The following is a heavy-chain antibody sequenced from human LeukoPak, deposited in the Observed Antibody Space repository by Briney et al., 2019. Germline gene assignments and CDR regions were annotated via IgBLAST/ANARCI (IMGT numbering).Heavy chain of an antibody. D-gene: IGHD6-19*01. Sequence: GSSVTVSCKASGYTFTGYSMHWVRQAPGQGLEWMGWINPNSGGTVYAQNFQGRVTMTRDTSISTAYMELSRLTSDDAAVYFCATVYSSGWTEPDYWGQGIMVTDSS. CDR1: GYTFTGYS. CDR2: INPNSGGT. V-gene: IGHV1-2*02. CDR3: ATVYSSGWTEPDY. J-gene: IGHJ4*02.